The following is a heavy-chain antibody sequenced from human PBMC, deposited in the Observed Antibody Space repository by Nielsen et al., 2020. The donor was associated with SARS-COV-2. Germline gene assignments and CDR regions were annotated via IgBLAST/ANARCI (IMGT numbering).Heavy chain of an antibody. CDR2: ISGSGGST. Sequence: GGSLRLSCAASGFTFSSYAMSWVRQAPGKGLEWVSAISGSGGSTHYADSVKGRFTISRDNSKNTLYLQMNSLRAEDTAVYYCAKGSFGVVTPFDYWGQGTLVTVSS. J-gene: IGHJ4*02. CDR1: GFTFSSYA. D-gene: IGHD3-3*01. V-gene: IGHV3-23*01. CDR3: AKGSFGVVTPFDY.